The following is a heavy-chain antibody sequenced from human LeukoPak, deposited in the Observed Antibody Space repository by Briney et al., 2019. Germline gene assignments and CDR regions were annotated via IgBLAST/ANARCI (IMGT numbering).Heavy chain of an antibody. CDR2: ISYSGST. CDR3: ARDPGYCRRTTCYGGAFNI. D-gene: IGHD2-2*01. Sequence: SQTLSLTCTVSGGSISNDGYYWSWIHQHPGKGLEWIGYISYSGSTYYNPSLKSRMAISVDTSKNQFSLNLYSVTAADTAVYYCARDPGYCRRTTCYGGAFNIWGQGTMVTVS. J-gene: IGHJ3*02. CDR1: GGSISNDGYY. V-gene: IGHV4-31*03.